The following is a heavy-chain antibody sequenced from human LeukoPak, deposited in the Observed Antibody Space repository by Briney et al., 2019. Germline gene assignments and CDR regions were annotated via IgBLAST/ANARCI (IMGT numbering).Heavy chain of an antibody. CDR3: AKGGIHSSGWYYFDY. Sequence: PGGSLRLTCAASGFTFSSYSMNWVRQAPGKGLEWVSSISSSSSYIYYADSVKGRFTISRDNTKNSLYLQMNSLRAEDTAVYYCAKGGIHSSGWYYFDYWGQGTLVTVSS. D-gene: IGHD6-19*01. CDR2: ISSSSSYI. J-gene: IGHJ4*02. V-gene: IGHV3-21*04. CDR1: GFTFSSYS.